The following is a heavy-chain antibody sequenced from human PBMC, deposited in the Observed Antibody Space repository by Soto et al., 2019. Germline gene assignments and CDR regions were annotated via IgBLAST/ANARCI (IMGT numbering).Heavy chain of an antibody. CDR3: ARNSSGRGWFDP. D-gene: IGHD3-10*01. Sequence: QVQLKESGPRLVRPSETLSLTCSVSGGSVKSPSHYWSWIRQSPGKGLEWIGNVYYIGTTDYYPSLENRVTILVDRSDNHFSLKLRSVTVDDTAVYYCARNSSGRGWFDPWGQGVPVTVSS. CDR1: GGSVKSPSHY. J-gene: IGHJ5*02. V-gene: IGHV4-61*03. CDR2: VYYIGTT.